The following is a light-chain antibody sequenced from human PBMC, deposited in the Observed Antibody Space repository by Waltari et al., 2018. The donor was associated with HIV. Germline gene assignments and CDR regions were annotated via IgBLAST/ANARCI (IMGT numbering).Light chain of an antibody. V-gene: IGKV1-6*01. CDR3: LQDYNYPPT. CDR2: AVS. Sequence: AIQMTQSPSSLSASVGDKVTITCRASQGVKSDLGWYQQRPGKAPNLLIYAVSSLQTGVPSRCSGSGSGTTFTLTISSLQPEDFATYYCLQDYNYPPTFGQGTKV. J-gene: IGKJ1*01. CDR1: QGVKSD.